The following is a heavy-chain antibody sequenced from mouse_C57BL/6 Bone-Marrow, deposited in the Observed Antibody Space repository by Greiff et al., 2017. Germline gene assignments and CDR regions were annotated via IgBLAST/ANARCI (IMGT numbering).Heavy chain of an antibody. CDR3: ARRGITTVVATDYAMDY. CDR2: ISNLAYSI. V-gene: IGHV5-15*01. J-gene: IGHJ4*01. CDR1: GFTFSDYG. Sequence: EVQLQESGGGLVQPGGSLKLSCAASGFTFSDYGMAWVRQAPRKGPEWVAFISNLAYSIYYADTVTGGFTISRENAKNTLYLEMSRLMSEDTDMYYCARRGITTVVATDYAMDYWGQGTSVTVSS. D-gene: IGHD1-1*01.